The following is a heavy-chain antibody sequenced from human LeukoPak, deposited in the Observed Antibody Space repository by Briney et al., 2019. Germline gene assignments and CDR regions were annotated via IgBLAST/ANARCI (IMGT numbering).Heavy chain of an antibody. CDR2: VSSSSSTI. D-gene: IGHD3-10*01. J-gene: IGHJ3*02. Sequence: GGSLRLSCAASGFTFSSYSMNWVRQAPGKGLEWVSYVSSSSSTIYYVDSVKGRFTISRDNAKNSLYLQMNSLRDEDTAVYYCARPSASSGSYYTDAFDIWGQGTMVTVSS. CDR1: GFTFSSYS. V-gene: IGHV3-48*02. CDR3: ARPSASSGSYYTDAFDI.